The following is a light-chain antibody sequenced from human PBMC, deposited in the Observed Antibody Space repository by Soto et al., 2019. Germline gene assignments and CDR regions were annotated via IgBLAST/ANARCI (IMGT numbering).Light chain of an antibody. V-gene: IGLV2-14*01. Sequence: SALTQPASVSGSPGQSITISCTRTSSDVGGYNSVSWYQQHPGKAPKLMIYDVSNRPSGGSNRLSGSKTSNTASLTIPGLQAADEADYYCSSYTGSSTLVFGGGTKLTVL. CDR1: SSDVGGYNS. CDR3: SSYTGSSTLV. CDR2: DVS. J-gene: IGLJ2*01.